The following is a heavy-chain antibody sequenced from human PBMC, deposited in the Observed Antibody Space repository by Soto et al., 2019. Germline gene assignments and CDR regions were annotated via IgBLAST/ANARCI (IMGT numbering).Heavy chain of an antibody. V-gene: IGHV4-34*02. Sequence: QVQLQQWGAGQLKPSETLSLTCGVDIGSFSGYIWGWTRQPPGKGLEWIGEINHRGGANYNASLRSRVAISIDTSRKQLSLRLASVTAADTAVYYCATVALSEYYSKNRCPGASFEIWGQGTMVTVSP. CDR3: ATVALSEYYSKNRCPGASFEI. CDR2: INHRGGA. D-gene: IGHD3-10*01. J-gene: IGHJ3*02. CDR1: IGSFSGYI.